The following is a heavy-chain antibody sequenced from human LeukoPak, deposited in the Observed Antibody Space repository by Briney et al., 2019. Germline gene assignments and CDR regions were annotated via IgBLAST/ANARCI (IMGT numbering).Heavy chain of an antibody. J-gene: IGHJ4*02. CDR2: IYYRSKWYN. V-gene: IGHV6-1*01. CDR3: ARVRCSGGSWYSPYYFDY. CDR1: GDSVSSNSAA. D-gene: IGHD2-15*01. Sequence: SQTLSLTRAISGDSVSSNSAAWNWIRQSPSRGLEWLGRIYYRSKWYNDYAVAVKSRITINPDKSKNQFSLQLNSVTPEDTAVYYCARVRCSGGSWYSPYYFDYWGQGTLVTVSS.